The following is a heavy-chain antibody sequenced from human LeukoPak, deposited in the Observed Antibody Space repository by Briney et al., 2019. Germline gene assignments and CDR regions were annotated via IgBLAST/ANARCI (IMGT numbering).Heavy chain of an antibody. CDR1: GGSISSYY. V-gene: IGHV4-59*01. CDR2: IYYSGST. J-gene: IGHJ5*02. Sequence: SETLSLTCTVSGGSISSYYWSWIRQPPGKGLEWIGYIYYSGSTNYNPSLKSRVTISADTSKNQFSLKLSSVTAADTAVYYCARARRAAAALDWFDPWGQGTLVTVSS. CDR3: ARARRAAAALDWFDP. D-gene: IGHD6-13*01.